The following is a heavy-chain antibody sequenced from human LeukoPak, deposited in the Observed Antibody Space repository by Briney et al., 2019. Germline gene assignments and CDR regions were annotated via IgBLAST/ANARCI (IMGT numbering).Heavy chain of an antibody. CDR1: GGTFSSYA. CDR3: ARSEYYYDSSGFNGDY. CDR2: IIPIFGTA. V-gene: IGHV1-69*05. D-gene: IGHD3-22*01. J-gene: IGHJ4*02. Sequence: ASVKVSCKASGGTFSSYAISWVRQAPGQGLEWMGGIIPIFGTANYAQKLQGRVTMTTDTSTSTAYMELRSLRSDDTAVYYCARSEYYYDSSGFNGDYWGQGTLVTVSS.